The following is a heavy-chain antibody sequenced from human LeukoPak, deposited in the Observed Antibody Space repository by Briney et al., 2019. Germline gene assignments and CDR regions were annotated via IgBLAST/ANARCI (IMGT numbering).Heavy chain of an antibody. D-gene: IGHD6-19*01. J-gene: IGHJ4*02. CDR2: INHSGST. CDR3: AKDPSSGWYLAFDY. Sequence: SETLSLTCAVYGGSFSGYYWSWIRQPPGKGLEWIGEINHSGSTNYNPSLKSRVTISVDTSKNQFSLKLSSVTAADTAVYYCAKDPSSGWYLAFDYWGQGTLVTVSS. CDR1: GGSFSGYY. V-gene: IGHV4-34*01.